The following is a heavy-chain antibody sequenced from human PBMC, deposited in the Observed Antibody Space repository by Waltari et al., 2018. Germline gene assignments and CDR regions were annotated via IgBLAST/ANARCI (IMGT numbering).Heavy chain of an antibody. V-gene: IGHV3-21*01. CDR1: GSPFSRYS. D-gene: IGHD4-17*01. J-gene: IGHJ4*02. CDR2: ISSSSSYI. CDR3: ARDYGGNSRCQDY. Sequence: EVQLVESGGVTAKPGGSLRLSGAASGSPFSRYSRHWVRRAPGKGLEWVSSISSSSSYICYADSVKGRFTISRDNAKNSLYLQINSLRAEDTAVYYCARDYGGNSRCQDYWGQGTLVTVSS.